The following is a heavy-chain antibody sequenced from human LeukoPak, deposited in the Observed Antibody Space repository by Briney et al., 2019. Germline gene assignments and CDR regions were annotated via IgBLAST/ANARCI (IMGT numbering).Heavy chain of an antibody. CDR2: ISGSGGST. V-gene: IGHV3-23*01. Sequence: PGGSLRLSCAASGFTFSSYAMSWVRQAPGKGLEWVSAISGSGGSTYYADSVKGRFTISRDNSKNTLYLQMNSLRAEDTAVHYCAKHNEDYGDYAGFDYWGQGTLVTVSS. J-gene: IGHJ4*02. CDR3: AKHNEDYGDYAGFDY. D-gene: IGHD4-17*01. CDR1: GFTFSSYA.